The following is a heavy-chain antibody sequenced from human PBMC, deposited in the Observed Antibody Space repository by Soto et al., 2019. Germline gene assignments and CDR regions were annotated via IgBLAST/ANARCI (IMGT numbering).Heavy chain of an antibody. CDR2: IFSNDEK. D-gene: IGHD6-19*01. V-gene: IGHV2-26*01. CDR1: GFSLSNARMG. J-gene: IGHJ4*02. CDR3: ARMSYSSDWYGKDQPDY. Sequence: QVTLKESGPVLVKPTETLTLTCTVSGFSLSNARMGVSWIRQPPGKALEWLAHIFSNDEKSYSTSLKSRLTISKDTSKSQVVLTMTNMDPVDTATYYCARMSYSSDWYGKDQPDYWGQGTLVTVSS.